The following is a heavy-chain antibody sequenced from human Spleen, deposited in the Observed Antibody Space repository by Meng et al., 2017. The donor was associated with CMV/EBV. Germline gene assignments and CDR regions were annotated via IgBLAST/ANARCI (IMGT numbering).Heavy chain of an antibody. V-gene: IGHV4-34*01. Sequence: YYWSWIRQPPGKGLEWIGEINHSGSTNYNPSLKSRVTISVDTSKNQFSLKLSSVTAADTAVYYCARGPYAVATGYCSSTSCRRLYFQHWGQGTLVTVSS. CDR1: YY. D-gene: IGHD2-2*01. CDR2: INHSGST. J-gene: IGHJ1*01. CDR3: ARGPYAVATGYCSSTSCRRLYFQH.